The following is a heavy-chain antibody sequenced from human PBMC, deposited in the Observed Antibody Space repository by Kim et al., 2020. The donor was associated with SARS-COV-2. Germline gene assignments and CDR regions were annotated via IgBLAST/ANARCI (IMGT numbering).Heavy chain of an antibody. CDR2: ISYDGSNK. D-gene: IGHD1-26*01. J-gene: IGHJ4*02. CDR1: GFTFSRFG. Sequence: GGSLRLSCAASGFTFSRFGMHWVRQAPGKGLEWVAVISYDGSNKYYADSVKGRFSISRDNSKNTLYLQINNLRPEDTAVYYCAKDGASGSYPLEYWCQG. CDR3: AKDGASGSYPLEY. V-gene: IGHV3-30*18.